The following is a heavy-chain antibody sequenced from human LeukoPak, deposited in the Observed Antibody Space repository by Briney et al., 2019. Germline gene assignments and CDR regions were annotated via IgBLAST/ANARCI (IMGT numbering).Heavy chain of an antibody. CDR2: IKQDGSEK. J-gene: IGHJ4*02. CDR1: EFTLSHFW. Sequence: GGPLRLPCAPSEFTLSHFWMTGARQAPGKGLEWLPNIKQDGSEKYYVDSVKGRFTISRDNAKNSLYLQMNSLRAEDTAVYFCASYRYSSSCYIYWGQGALVTVSS. CDR3: ASYRYSSSCYIY. D-gene: IGHD6-13*01. V-gene: IGHV3-7*01.